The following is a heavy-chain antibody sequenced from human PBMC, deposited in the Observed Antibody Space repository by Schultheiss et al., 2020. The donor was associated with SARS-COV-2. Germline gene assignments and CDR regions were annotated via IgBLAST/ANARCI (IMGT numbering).Heavy chain of an antibody. Sequence: SETLSLTCTVSGGSISSYYWGWIRQPPGKGLEWIGSIYYSGSTYYNPSLKSRVTISVDTSKNQFSLKLSSVTAADTAVYYCARQRLYYYDSSGYYPDNYYYYYYMDVWGKGTTVTVSS. D-gene: IGHD3-22*01. CDR3: ARQRLYYYDSSGYYPDNYYYYYYMDV. V-gene: IGHV4-39*01. CDR2: IYYSGST. J-gene: IGHJ6*03. CDR1: GGSISSYY.